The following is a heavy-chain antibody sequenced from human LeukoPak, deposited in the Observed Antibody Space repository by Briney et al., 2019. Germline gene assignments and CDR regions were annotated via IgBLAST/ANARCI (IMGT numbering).Heavy chain of an antibody. D-gene: IGHD3-3*01. CDR3: ARSYDFWSGSPYYFDY. Sequence: SETLSLTCTVSGGSISSYYWSWIRQPPGKGLEWIGYIYYSGSTNYNPSLKSRVTISVDTSKNQFSLKLSSVTAADTAVYCCARSYDFWSGSPYYFDYWGQGTLVTVSS. J-gene: IGHJ4*02. V-gene: IGHV4-59*01. CDR2: IYYSGST. CDR1: GGSISSYY.